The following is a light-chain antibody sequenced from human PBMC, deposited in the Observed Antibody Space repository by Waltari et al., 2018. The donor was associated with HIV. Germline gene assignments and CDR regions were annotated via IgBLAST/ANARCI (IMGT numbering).Light chain of an antibody. CDR1: QTLNSN. CDR2: GAS. CDR3: QQYNDWPPFYT. V-gene: IGKV3-15*01. J-gene: IGKJ2*01. Sequence: EIVLTQSPATLTVSPGERATLSCRANQTLNSNLAWYQQKPGQAPRLVIFGASTRATGFPARFSSLQSEDFAVYYCQQYNDWPPFYTFGQGTKLEIK.